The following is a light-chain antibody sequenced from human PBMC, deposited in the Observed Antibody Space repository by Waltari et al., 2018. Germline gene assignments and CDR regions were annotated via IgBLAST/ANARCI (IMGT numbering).Light chain of an antibody. J-gene: IGKJ2*01. CDR1: QSIADY. CDR2: DVS. Sequence: EIVLTQAPATLSLSPGERATLSCRTSQSIADYLAWYQHKPGQSPRLLIYDVSNRVTGIPVRFSGSGSGTDFTLTITSLEPEDFAVYYCQQRSNWPRFSFGQGTKLEIK. V-gene: IGKV3-11*01. CDR3: QQRSNWPRFS.